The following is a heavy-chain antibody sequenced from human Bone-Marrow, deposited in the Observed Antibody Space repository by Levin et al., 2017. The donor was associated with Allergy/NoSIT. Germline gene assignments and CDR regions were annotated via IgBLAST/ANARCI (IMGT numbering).Heavy chain of an antibody. V-gene: IGHV3-48*03. CDR1: GFTFSSYE. D-gene: IGHD4-23*01. CDR2: ISSSGSTI. J-gene: IGHJ4*02. CDR3: ARNSGIMTTVVTPIGFDY. Sequence: GGSLRLSCAASGFTFSSYEMNWVRQAPGKGLEWVSYISSSGSTIYYADSVKGRFTISRDNAKNSLYLQMNSLRAEDTAVYYCARNSGIMTTVVTPIGFDYWGQGTLVTVSS.